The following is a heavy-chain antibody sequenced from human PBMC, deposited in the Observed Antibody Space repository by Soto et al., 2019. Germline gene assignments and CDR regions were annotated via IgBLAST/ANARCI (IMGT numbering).Heavy chain of an antibody. CDR1: GFTFSSYG. J-gene: IGHJ4*02. Sequence: GGSLRLSCAASGFTFSSYGMHWVRQAPGKGLEWVAVISYDGSNKYYADSVKGRFTISRDNSKNTLYLQTNSLRAEDTAVYYCAKGPSYDILTAPSNWGQGTLVTVSS. V-gene: IGHV3-30*18. CDR2: ISYDGSNK. CDR3: AKGPSYDILTAPSN. D-gene: IGHD3-9*01.